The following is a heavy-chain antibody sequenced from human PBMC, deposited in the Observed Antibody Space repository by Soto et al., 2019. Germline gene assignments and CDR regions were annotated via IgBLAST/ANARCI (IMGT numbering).Heavy chain of an antibody. CDR1: GYTFTSYG. V-gene: IGHV1-18*01. CDR2: ISAYNGNT. D-gene: IGHD3-3*01. CDR3: ERDRRDDFWSGQHNWFDP. J-gene: IGHJ5*02. Sequence: ASVKVSCKASGYTFTSYGISWVRQAPGQGLEWMGWISAYNGNTNYAQKLQGRVTMTTDTSTSTAYMELRSLRSDDTAVYYCERDRRDDFWSGQHNWFDPWGQGTLVTVSS.